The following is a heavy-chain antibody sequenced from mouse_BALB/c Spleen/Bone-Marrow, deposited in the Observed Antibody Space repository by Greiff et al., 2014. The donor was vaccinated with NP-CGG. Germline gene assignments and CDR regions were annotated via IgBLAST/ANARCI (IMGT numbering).Heavy chain of an antibody. D-gene: IGHD1-1*01. Sequence: EVQLQESGPGLVIPSQSLSLTCSVTGYSITNNYYWNWIRQFPGNKLEWMGYIKYDSTNNYNPSLKNRISITRDTSKNQLFLKLNSVTTEDTATYYCARDDGSTYGGDYFDYWGQGTTLTVSS. CDR3: ARDDGSTYGGDYFDY. V-gene: IGHV3-6*02. CDR1: GYSITNNYY. J-gene: IGHJ2*01. CDR2: IKYDSTN.